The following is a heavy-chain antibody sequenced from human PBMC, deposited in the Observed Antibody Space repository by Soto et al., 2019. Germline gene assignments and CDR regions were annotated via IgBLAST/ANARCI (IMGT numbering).Heavy chain of an antibody. CDR2: IVPIVGTT. Sequence: SVKVSCKASGYTFTSYAISWVRQAPGQGLEWMGGIVPIVGTTTYAQKFQGRVTITADEATSTAYMQLSRLRSDDTAVYYCVRVVAIPGYPDHWGQGTLVTVSS. D-gene: IGHD5-12*01. J-gene: IGHJ4*02. CDR3: VRVVAIPGYPDH. V-gene: IGHV1-69*13. CDR1: GYTFTSYA.